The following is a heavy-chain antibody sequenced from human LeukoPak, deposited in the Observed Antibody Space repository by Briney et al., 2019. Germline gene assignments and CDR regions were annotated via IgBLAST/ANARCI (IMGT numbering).Heavy chain of an antibody. Sequence: ASVKVSCKASGGTFSNYAISWVRQAPGQGLEWMGGIIPIFGTSNYAQKFQGRVTITADESTSTAYMELSSLRSEDTAVYYCARSYYYDSSGYYTPFDYWGQGTLVTVSS. CDR3: ARSYYYDSSGYYTPFDY. CDR2: IIPIFGTS. J-gene: IGHJ4*02. D-gene: IGHD3-22*01. CDR1: GGTFSNYA. V-gene: IGHV1-69*13.